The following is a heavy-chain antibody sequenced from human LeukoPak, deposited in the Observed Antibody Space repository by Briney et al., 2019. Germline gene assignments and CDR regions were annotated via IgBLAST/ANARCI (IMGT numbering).Heavy chain of an antibody. D-gene: IGHD6-19*01. CDR3: ASAPSSWLGYFDY. J-gene: IGHJ4*02. CDR1: GYTFTGYC. CDR2: INPNSGGT. V-gene: IGHV1-2*02. Sequence: ASVKVSCTASGYTFTGYCMHWVRQAPGQGLEWMGWINPNSGGTNYAQKFQGRVTMTRDTSISTAYMELSRLRSDDTAVYYCASAPSSWLGYFDYWGQGTLVTVSS.